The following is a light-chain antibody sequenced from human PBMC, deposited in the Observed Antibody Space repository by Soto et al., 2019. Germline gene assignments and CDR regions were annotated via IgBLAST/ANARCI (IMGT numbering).Light chain of an antibody. Sequence: QSALTQPPSASGSPGQSVTISCTGTSSDVGRYNYVSWYQQHPGKTPKLIIYEVTKRPSGVPDRFSASKSGNTASLTVSGLQAEDEADYYCSSQAGSNPFYVFGSGTKLTVL. J-gene: IGLJ1*01. CDR3: SSQAGSNPFYV. CDR1: SSDVGRYNY. CDR2: EVT. V-gene: IGLV2-8*01.